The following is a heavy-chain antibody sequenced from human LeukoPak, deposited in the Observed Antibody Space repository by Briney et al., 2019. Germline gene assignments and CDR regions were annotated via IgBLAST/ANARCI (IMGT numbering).Heavy chain of an antibody. CDR2: ISAYNGNT. V-gene: IGHV1-18*04. CDR3: AREGCSGGSCYPSPPFDP. J-gene: IGHJ5*02. Sequence: ASVKVSCKASGYTFTSYGISWVRQAPGQGLEWMGWISAYNGNTNYAQKLQGGVTMTTDTSTSTAYMELRSLRSDDTAVYYCAREGCSGGSCYPSPPFDPWGQGTLVTVSS. D-gene: IGHD2-15*01. CDR1: GYTFTSYG.